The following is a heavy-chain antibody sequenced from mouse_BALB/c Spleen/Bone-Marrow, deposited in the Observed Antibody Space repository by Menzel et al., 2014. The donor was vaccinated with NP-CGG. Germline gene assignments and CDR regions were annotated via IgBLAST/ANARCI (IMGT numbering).Heavy chain of an antibody. V-gene: IGHV7-3*02. J-gene: IGHJ2*01. CDR2: IRNKANGYTT. CDR1: GFTFTDYY. Sequence: EVKLQESGGGLVQPGGSLRLSCATSGFTFTDYYMNWVRQPPGKALEWLGFIRNKANGYTTEYSAPVKGRFTISRDNSQNILYLQMNTLRAEDSATYYCARDKGRVFFDYWGQGTTLTVSS. CDR3: ARDKGRVFFDY.